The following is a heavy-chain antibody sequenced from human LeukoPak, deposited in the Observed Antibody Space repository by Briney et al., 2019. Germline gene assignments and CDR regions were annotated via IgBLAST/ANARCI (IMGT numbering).Heavy chain of an antibody. CDR1: GDILTDLS. Sequence: GASVKVSCKVSGDILTDLSMHWVRQAPGKGLEWMGGFDPDDGETIYAQRFQGRVTMTRDTSTSTVYMELSSLRSEDTAVYYCARVGGIAARRNYFDYWGQGTLVTVSS. CDR2: FDPDDGET. CDR3: ARVGGIAARRNYFDY. V-gene: IGHV1-24*01. D-gene: IGHD6-6*01. J-gene: IGHJ4*02.